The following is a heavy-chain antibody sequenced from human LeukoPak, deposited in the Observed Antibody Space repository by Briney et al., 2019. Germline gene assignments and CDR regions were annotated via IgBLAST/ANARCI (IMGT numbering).Heavy chain of an antibody. J-gene: IGHJ4*02. Sequence: LETLSLTCAVYGGSFSGYYWSWLRQPPGKGLEWIGEINHSGSTNYNPSLKSRVTISVDTSKNQFSLKLSSVTAADTAVYYCARGDYYGSSPSRLFDYWGQGTLVTVSS. V-gene: IGHV4-34*01. CDR3: ARGDYYGSSPSRLFDY. CDR1: GGSFSGYY. D-gene: IGHD3-10*01. CDR2: INHSGST.